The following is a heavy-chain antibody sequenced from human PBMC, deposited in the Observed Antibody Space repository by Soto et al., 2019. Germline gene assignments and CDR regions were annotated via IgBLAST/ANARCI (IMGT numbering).Heavy chain of an antibody. J-gene: IGHJ4*02. V-gene: IGHV3-74*01. D-gene: IGHD2-15*01. Sequence: EVQLVESGGGLVQPGGSLRLSCAASGFTFSSYWMHWVRQAPGKGLVWVSRINFYGSTTNYADFVKGQFTISRDNAKNTVYLQMNSLRAEDTAVYYCARGAGSAHYVDSWGQGTLVTVSS. CDR2: INFYGSTT. CDR1: GFTFSSYW. CDR3: ARGAGSAHYVDS.